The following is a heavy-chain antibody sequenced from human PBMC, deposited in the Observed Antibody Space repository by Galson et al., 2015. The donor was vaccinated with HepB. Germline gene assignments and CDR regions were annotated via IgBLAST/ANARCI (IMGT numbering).Heavy chain of an antibody. Sequence: SLRLSCAASGFTFSSSAMHWVRQAPGKGLEWVAIISYDGSNKDYADSVKGRFTISRDNSKNTLYLQMNSLRAEDTAVYYCAREDIVATTFDYWGQGTLVTVSS. V-gene: IGHV3-30*04. D-gene: IGHD5-12*01. CDR2: ISYDGSNK. CDR1: GFTFSSSA. CDR3: AREDIVATTFDY. J-gene: IGHJ4*02.